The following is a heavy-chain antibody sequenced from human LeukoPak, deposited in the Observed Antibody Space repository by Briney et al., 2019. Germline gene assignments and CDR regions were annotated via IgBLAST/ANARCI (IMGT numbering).Heavy chain of an antibody. V-gene: IGHV1-2*02. D-gene: IGHD2-2*01. CDR3: ARGYCSSTSCSYFGS. CDR2: INPNSGGT. CDR1: GYTFTVYY. Sequence: GASVTVSCKASGYTFTVYYMHWVRQAPGQGLEWMGWINPNSGGTNYAQKFQGRVTMTRDTSISTAYMELSRLRSDDTAVYYCARGYCSSTSCSYFGSWGQGTLVTVSS. J-gene: IGHJ4*02.